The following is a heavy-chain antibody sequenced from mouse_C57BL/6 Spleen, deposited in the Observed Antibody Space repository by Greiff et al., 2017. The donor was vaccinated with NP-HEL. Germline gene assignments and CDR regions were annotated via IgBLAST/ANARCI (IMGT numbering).Heavy chain of an antibody. V-gene: IGHV5-17*01. CDR2: ISSGSSTI. J-gene: IGHJ2*01. CDR1: GFTFSDYG. D-gene: IGHD2-5*01. CDR3: ARKSNYGPFDY. Sequence: EVHLVESGGGLVKPGGSLKLSCAASGFTFSDYGMHWVRQAPEKGLEWVAYISSGSSTIYYADTVKGRFTISRDNAKNTLFLQRTSLRSEDTAMYYCARKSNYGPFDYWGQGTTLTVSS.